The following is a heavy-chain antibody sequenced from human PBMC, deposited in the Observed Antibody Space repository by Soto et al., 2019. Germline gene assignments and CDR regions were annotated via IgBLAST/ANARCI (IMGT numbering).Heavy chain of an antibody. CDR1: GASLNSGNYY. Sequence: SETLSLTCSVSGASLNSGNYYCSWIRQFPGKGLEWIGHIYVTGAVDYNPSLRDRITISQDTSERQFSLNLRLVTAADTAVYYCASLRIATNNYKWFDPWGQGTLVTVSS. J-gene: IGHJ5*02. CDR2: IYVTGAV. V-gene: IGHV4-31*03. D-gene: IGHD2-21*01. CDR3: ASLRIATNNYKWFDP.